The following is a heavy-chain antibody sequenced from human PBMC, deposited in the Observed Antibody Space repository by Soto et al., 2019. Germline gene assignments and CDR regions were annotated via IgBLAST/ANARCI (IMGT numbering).Heavy chain of an antibody. V-gene: IGHV1-46*01. CDR2: INPSGGST. Sequence: ASVKVSCKASGYTFTTYYIHWVRQAPGQGLEWMGMINPSGGSTSYAQKFQGRVTMTRDTSTSTVYMELSSLRSEDTAVYYCARVPNPAAIPGYNWKQAPDWGQGTLVTVSS. J-gene: IGHJ4*02. D-gene: IGHD2-2*02. CDR1: GYTFTTYY. CDR3: ARVPNPAAIPGYNWKQAPD.